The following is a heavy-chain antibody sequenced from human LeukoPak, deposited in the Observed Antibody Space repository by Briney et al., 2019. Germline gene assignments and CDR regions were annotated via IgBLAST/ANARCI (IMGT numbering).Heavy chain of an antibody. CDR2: INPNSGGT. V-gene: IGHV1-2*02. J-gene: IGHJ4*02. CDR3: ARVDTAMVAGGGDY. D-gene: IGHD5-18*01. Sequence: ASVKVSCKASGYSFTGYYMHWVRQAPGQGLEWMGWINPNSGGTKYAQKFKGRVTMTRDTSISTAYMELSRLRSDETAVYYCARVDTAMVAGGGDYWGQGTLVTVSS. CDR1: GYSFTGYY.